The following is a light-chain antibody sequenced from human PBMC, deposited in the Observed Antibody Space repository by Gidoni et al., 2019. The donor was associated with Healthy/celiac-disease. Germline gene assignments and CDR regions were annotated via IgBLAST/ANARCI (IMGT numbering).Light chain of an antibody. CDR1: QSISSY. CDR2: AAS. CDR3: QQSYSTLLT. V-gene: IGKV1-39*01. Sequence: DIQMTQSPSSLSASVGDRVTITCRASQSISSYLNWYQQKPGKAPKLLIYAASSLQSGVPSRFSGSGSGTDFTLTISSLQPEDFATYYCQQSYSTLLTFXXXTKXEIK. J-gene: IGKJ4*01.